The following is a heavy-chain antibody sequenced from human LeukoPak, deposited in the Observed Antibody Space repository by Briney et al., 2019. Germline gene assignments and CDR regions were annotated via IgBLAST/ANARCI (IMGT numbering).Heavy chain of an antibody. Sequence: SETLSLTCTVSGGSISGSYWSWIRQSPGKGLEWIGYIHHSGNTNSSPPLKSRVTISVDTSKNQFSLKLSSVTAADTAVYYCARLVDFWSGSVRFDPWGQGTLVTVSS. D-gene: IGHD3-3*01. V-gene: IGHV4-59*08. CDR3: ARLVDFWSGSVRFDP. J-gene: IGHJ5*02. CDR2: IHHSGNT. CDR1: GGSISGSY.